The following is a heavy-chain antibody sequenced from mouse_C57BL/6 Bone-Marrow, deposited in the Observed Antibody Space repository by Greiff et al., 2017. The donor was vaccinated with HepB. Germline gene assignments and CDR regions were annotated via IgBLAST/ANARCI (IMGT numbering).Heavy chain of an antibody. J-gene: IGHJ3*01. CDR1: GFTFSDYY. Sequence: EVKLQESGGGLVQPGGSLKLSCAASGFTFSDYYMYWVRQTPEKRLEWVAYISNGGGSTYYPDTVKGRFTISRDNAKNTLYLQMSRLKSEDTAMYYCARPRHYYGSSWAYWGQGTLVTVSA. D-gene: IGHD1-1*01. CDR2: ISNGGGST. CDR3: ARPRHYYGSSWAY. V-gene: IGHV5-12*01.